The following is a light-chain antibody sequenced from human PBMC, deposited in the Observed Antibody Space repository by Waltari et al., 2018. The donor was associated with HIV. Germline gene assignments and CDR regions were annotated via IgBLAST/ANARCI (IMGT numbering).Light chain of an antibody. V-gene: IGKV1-NL1*01. Sequence: DIQMSQSPSSLPASIGDTVSTPSRASQDISNSVSWFQQQPGKVPKLLVHGAFILQRGVPSRFSGSGSGTNYTLTISGLQAEDFATYFCQQYYGVPLTFGGGTRVDI. CDR2: GAF. J-gene: IGKJ4*01. CDR1: QDISNS. CDR3: QQYYGVPLT.